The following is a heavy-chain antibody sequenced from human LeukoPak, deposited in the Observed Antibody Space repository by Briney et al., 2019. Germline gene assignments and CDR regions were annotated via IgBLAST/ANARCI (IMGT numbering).Heavy chain of an antibody. J-gene: IGHJ4*02. CDR3: AKNKEGKSLDY. V-gene: IGHV1-2*02. Sequence: ASVQVSLMASGYTSTDYYIHWVRQAPGQGLEWMAWMNPNSGGTSYAQKFQGRVTMTRDTSISTAYMELSRLRFDDTAVYYCAKNKEGKSLDYWGQGTLVTVSS. CDR2: MNPNSGGT. CDR1: GYTSTDYY.